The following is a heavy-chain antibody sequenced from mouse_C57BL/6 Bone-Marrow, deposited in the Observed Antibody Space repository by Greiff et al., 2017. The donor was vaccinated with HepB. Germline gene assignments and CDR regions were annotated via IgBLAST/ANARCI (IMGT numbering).Heavy chain of an antibody. J-gene: IGHJ1*03. D-gene: IGHD6-2*01. CDR2: IDPSDSYT. V-gene: IGHV1-50*01. CDR1: GYTFTSYW. Sequence: QVQLQQPGAELVKPGASVKLSCKASGYTFTSYWMQWVKQRPGQGLEWIGEIDPSDSYTNYNQKFKGKATLTVDTSSSTAYMQLSSRTSEDSAVYYCAQVSLSLWDFDVWGTGTTVTVSS. CDR3: AQVSLSLWDFDV.